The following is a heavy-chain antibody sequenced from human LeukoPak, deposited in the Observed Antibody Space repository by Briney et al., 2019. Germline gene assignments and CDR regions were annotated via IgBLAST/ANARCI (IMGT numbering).Heavy chain of an antibody. J-gene: IGHJ4*02. V-gene: IGHV3-21*01. D-gene: IGHD3-3*01. CDR3: ARDYDFWSGYYSPTRGYFGY. CDR2: VSSSSSYI. CDR1: GFSFSSYS. Sequence: PWGSLRLSCAASGFSFSSYSMNWVRQALGRGLEWVSSVSSSSSYISYADSVKGRFTISRDNAKKSLYLQMNSLRAEDTAVYYCARDYDFWSGYYSPTRGYFGYWGQGTLVTVSS.